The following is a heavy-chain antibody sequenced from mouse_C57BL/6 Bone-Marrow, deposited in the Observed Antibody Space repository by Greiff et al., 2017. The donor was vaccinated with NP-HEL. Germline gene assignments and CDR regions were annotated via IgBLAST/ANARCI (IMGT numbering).Heavy chain of an antibody. D-gene: IGHD1-1*01. CDR2: INPNNGGT. V-gene: IGHV1-22*01. J-gene: IGHJ2*01. CDR3: ARSRTVVAKDY. Sequence: VQLQQSGPELVKPGASVKMSCKASGYTFTDYNMHWVKQSHGKSLEWIGYINPNNGGTSYNQKFKGKATLTVNKSSSTAYMERRSLTSEDSAVYYCARSRTVVAKDYWGQGTTLTVSS. CDR1: GYTFTDYN.